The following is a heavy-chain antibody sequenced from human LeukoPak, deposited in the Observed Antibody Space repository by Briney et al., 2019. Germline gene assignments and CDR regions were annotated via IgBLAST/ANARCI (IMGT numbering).Heavy chain of an antibody. CDR3: ARGLFTIFGVVIMRPELLY. CDR2: INPNSGGT. CDR1: VYTFTGYY. D-gene: IGHD3-3*01. Sequence: ASVKVSCKASVYTFTGYYMHWVRQAPGQGLEWMGWINPNSGGTSYAQKFQGRVTMTRDTSISKAYMELSRLRSDDTAVYYCARGLFTIFGVVIMRPELLYWGEGTLVTVSS. J-gene: IGHJ4*02. V-gene: IGHV1-2*02.